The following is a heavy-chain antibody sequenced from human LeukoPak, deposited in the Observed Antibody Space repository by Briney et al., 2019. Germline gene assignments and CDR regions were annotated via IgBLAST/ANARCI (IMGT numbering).Heavy chain of an antibody. CDR1: GFTFSSYS. V-gene: IGHV3-21*04. CDR2: ISSSSSYI. Sequence: GGSLRLSCAASGFTFSSYSMNWVRQAPGKGLEWVSSISSSSSYIYYADSVKGRFTISRDNSRNSLYLQMNSLRTEDTALYYCAKDISGPVVAATSYFDYWGQGTLVTVSS. CDR3: AKDISGPVVAATSYFDY. D-gene: IGHD2-15*01. J-gene: IGHJ4*02.